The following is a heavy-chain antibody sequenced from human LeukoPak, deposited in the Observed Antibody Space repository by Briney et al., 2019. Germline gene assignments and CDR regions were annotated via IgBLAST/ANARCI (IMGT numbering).Heavy chain of an antibody. V-gene: IGHV3-48*03. CDR1: GFTFSNYE. Sequence: GGSLRLSCAASGFTFSNYEMNWVRQAPGKGLEWVSYISSSGNTIYYADSVKGRFTISRDNAKNSLYLQMNSLRAEDTAVYYCAKDRCSNGIGCYYYYMDVWGKGTTVTISS. D-gene: IGHD2-8*01. J-gene: IGHJ6*03. CDR2: ISSSGNTI. CDR3: AKDRCSNGIGCYYYYMDV.